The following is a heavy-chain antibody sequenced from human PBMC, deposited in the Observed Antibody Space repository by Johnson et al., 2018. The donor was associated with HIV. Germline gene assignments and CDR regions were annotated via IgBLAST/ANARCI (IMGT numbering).Heavy chain of an antibody. J-gene: IGHJ3*02. V-gene: IGHV3-33*06. Sequence: QVQLVESGGGVVQPGRSLRLSCAASGFTFSSYGMHWVRQAPGKGLEWVAVIWYDGTNRYYGDSVKGRFTISRDNSKNTLYLQMNSLRAEDTAVYYCAKGEVGATEVDAFDIWGQGTMVTVSS. CDR1: GFTFSSYG. CDR3: AKGEVGATEVDAFDI. CDR2: IWYDGTNR. D-gene: IGHD1-26*01.